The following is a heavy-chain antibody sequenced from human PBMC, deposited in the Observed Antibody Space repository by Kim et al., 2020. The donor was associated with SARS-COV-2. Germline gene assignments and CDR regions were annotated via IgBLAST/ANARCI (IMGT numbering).Heavy chain of an antibody. J-gene: IGHJ6*02. CDR1: NYTITNFY. V-gene: IGHV1-18*01. CDR2: ISPYNGNT. Sequence: ASVRVSCKASNYTITNFYITWVRQAPAQGLEWLGTISPYNGNTNYVQKVHDRVTMTTDTTTNTAFLELRSLRSDDTAVYYCARDRPLRRVLSRDYYYGMDVWGQGTTVIVSS. CDR3: ARDRPLRRVLSRDYYYGMDV. D-gene: IGHD2-15*01.